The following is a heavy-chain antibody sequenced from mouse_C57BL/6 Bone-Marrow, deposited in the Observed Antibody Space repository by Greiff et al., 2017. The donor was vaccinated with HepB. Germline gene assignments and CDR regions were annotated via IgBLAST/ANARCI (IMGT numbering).Heavy chain of an antibody. CDR1: GFSLTSYA. D-gene: IGHD1-1*01. CDR2: IWTGGGT. V-gene: IGHV2-9-1*01. J-gene: IGHJ4*01. Sequence: VKLMESGPGLVAPSQSLSITCTVSGFSLTSYAISWVRQPPGKGLEWLGVIWTGGGTNYNSALKSRLSISKDNSKSQVFLKMKSLQKDETARYYCGRKDYYGSSYDAMDYWGQGTAVNGSS. CDR3: GRKDYYGSSYDAMDY.